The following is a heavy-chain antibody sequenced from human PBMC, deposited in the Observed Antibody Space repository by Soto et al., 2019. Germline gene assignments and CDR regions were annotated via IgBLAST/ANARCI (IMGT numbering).Heavy chain of an antibody. Sequence: QVQLVQSGAEVKKPGASVKVSCKVSGYTLTELSMHWVRQAPGKGLEWMGGFDPEDGETIYAQKFQGRVTMTEDTSKDTAYMELSSLRSEDTAVYYCATDPLLGYCRRTSCWGWFDPWGQGTLVTVSS. CDR1: GYTLTELS. CDR2: FDPEDGET. V-gene: IGHV1-24*01. CDR3: ATDPLLGYCRRTSCWGWFDP. J-gene: IGHJ5*02. D-gene: IGHD2-2*01.